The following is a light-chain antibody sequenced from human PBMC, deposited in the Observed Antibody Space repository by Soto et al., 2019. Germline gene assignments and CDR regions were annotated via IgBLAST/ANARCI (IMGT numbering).Light chain of an antibody. Sequence: QSVLTQPPSASGTPGPGVTISFSGRSSNFGSNTVNWYQQLPGTAPKLLINSNNQRPSGVPDRFSGSKAGTPASLAISGLQSEDEADYYCAAWDDSLNGVVFGGGTKLTVL. CDR2: SNN. V-gene: IGLV1-44*01. CDR1: SSNFGSNT. J-gene: IGLJ2*01. CDR3: AAWDDSLNGVV.